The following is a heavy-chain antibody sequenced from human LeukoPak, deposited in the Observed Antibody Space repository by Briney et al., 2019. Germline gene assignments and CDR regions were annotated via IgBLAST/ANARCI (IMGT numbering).Heavy chain of an antibody. V-gene: IGHV1-69*05. D-gene: IGHD6-19*01. J-gene: IGHJ4*02. CDR1: GGTFSSYA. Sequence: ASVKVSCKASGGTFSSYAISWVPQAPGQGLEWMGGIIPIIGTANYAQKFQGRVTITTDESTSAVYMELSSLRSEDTAVYYCARRYSSGWWGMWGQGTLVTVSS. CDR2: IIPIIGTA. CDR3: ARRYSSGWWGM.